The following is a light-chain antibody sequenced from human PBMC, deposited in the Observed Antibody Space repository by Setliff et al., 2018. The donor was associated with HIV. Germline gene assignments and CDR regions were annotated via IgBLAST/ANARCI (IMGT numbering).Light chain of an antibody. CDR3: CSYTSSTPLYV. Sequence: LTQPASVSGSPGQSISISCTGTSSDVGTYNFVSWYQQHPGKAPKLMIYDVSHRPSGVSNRFSGSKSGNTASLTISGLQAEDEAHYYCCSYTSSTPLYVFATGTKVTVL. J-gene: IGLJ1*01. V-gene: IGLV2-14*03. CDR2: DVS. CDR1: SSDVGTYNF.